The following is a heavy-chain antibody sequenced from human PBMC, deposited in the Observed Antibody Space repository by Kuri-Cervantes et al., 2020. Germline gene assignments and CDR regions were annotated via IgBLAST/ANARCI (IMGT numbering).Heavy chain of an antibody. D-gene: IGHD3-3*01. Sequence: GGSLRLSCAASGFTFSAYAMSWVRKAPGKGLEWVSSTSGSGGSTYYAGSVTGRFTISRDNSKNTLYLQMSSLRAEDTAVYYCAKGTDYDFRSGYFSDKQWLDNWGQGTLVTVSS. CDR2: TSGSGGST. CDR3: AKGTDYDFRSGYFSDKQWLDN. V-gene: IGHV3-23*01. CDR1: GFTFSAYA. J-gene: IGHJ4*02.